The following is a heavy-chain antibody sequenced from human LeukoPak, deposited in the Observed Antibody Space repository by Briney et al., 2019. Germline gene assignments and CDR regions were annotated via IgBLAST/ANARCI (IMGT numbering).Heavy chain of an antibody. J-gene: IGHJ4*02. D-gene: IGHD1-14*01. CDR1: GGSISSYY. CDR3: ARGTGLFPY. V-gene: IGHV4-59*01. CDR2: IHYSGST. Sequence: SETLSLTCTVSGGSISSYYWSWIRQPPGKGLVWIGYIHYSGSTNYSPSLKSRVTISVDTSKNQFSLNLTSVTAADTAVYYCARGTGLFPYWGQGTLVTVSS.